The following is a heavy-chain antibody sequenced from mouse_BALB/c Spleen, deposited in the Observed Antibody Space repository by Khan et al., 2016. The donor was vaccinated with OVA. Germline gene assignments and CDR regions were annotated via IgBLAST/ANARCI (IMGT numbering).Heavy chain of an antibody. V-gene: IGHV5-6*01. J-gene: IGHJ3*01. CDR2: ISSGGSYT. CDR3: ARLAYYYNSEGFAY. D-gene: IGHD1-1*01. CDR1: GFTFSTYG. Sequence: EVQLVETGGDLVKPGGSLKLSCAASGFTFSTYGMSWVRQTPDKRLEWVATISSGGSYTYYPDSVKGRFPISRDNAKNTLYLQMSSLKSEDTAMYYCARLAYYYNSEGFAYGGQGTLVTVSA.